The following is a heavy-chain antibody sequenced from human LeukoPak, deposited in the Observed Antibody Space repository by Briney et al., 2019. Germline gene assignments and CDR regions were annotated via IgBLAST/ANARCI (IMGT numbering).Heavy chain of an antibody. CDR1: GFTFNNYA. D-gene: IGHD4-17*01. CDR3: AKHRENYADSYLDDY. V-gene: IGHV3-23*01. J-gene: IGHJ4*02. CDR2: VTGSGGST. Sequence: GGSLRLSCAASGFTFNNYAMSWVRQAPGKGLEWVSGVTGSGGSTYYVNSVKGRFTISRDNSKNTLYLQMNTLRAEDTAVYYCAKHRENYADSYLDDYWGQGTLVTVSS.